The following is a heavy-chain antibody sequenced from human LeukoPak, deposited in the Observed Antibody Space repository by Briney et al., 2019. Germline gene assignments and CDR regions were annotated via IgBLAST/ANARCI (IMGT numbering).Heavy chain of an antibody. CDR2: ISGSGGST. CDR1: GFTFSSYA. D-gene: IGHD2-15*01. CDR3: AKDDRSLTNVVAAN. J-gene: IGHJ4*02. Sequence: AGGSLRLSCAASGFTFSSYAMSWVRQAPGKGLEWVSAISGSGGSTYYADSVKGRFTISRDNSKNTLHLQMNSLRAEDTAVYYCAKDDRSLTNVVAANWGQGTLVTVSS. V-gene: IGHV3-23*01.